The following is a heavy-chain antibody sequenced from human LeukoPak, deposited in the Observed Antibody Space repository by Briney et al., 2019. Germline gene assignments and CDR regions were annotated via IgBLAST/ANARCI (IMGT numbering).Heavy chain of an antibody. Sequence: PGGSLRLSCAASGFTFSSYAMHWVRQAPGKGLEWVAVISYDGSNKYYADSVKGRFTISRDNSKNTLYLQMNSLRAEDTAVYYCAKVRSFAGYNEFDYWGQGTLVTVSS. V-gene: IGHV3-30*04. D-gene: IGHD5-24*01. CDR3: AKVRSFAGYNEFDY. CDR2: ISYDGSNK. J-gene: IGHJ4*02. CDR1: GFTFSSYA.